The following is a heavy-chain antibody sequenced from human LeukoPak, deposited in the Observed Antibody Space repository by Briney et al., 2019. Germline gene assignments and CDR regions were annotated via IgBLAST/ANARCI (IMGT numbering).Heavy chain of an antibody. Sequence: GRSLRLSCAASGFTFSSYGMHWVRQAPGKGLEWVAVISYDGSNKYYADSVKGRFTTSRDNSKNTLYLQMNSLRAEDTAVYYCAYGGNFDYWGQGTLVTVSS. V-gene: IGHV3-30*03. CDR1: GFTFSSYG. J-gene: IGHJ4*02. D-gene: IGHD4-23*01. CDR3: AYGGNFDY. CDR2: ISYDGSNK.